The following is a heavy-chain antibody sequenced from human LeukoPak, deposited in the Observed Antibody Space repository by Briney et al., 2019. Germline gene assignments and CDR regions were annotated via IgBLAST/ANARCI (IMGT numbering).Heavy chain of an antibody. D-gene: IGHD3-22*01. CDR1: GGSFSGYY. CDR3: ARAGYYDSSGSELDY. CDR2: INHSGST. V-gene: IGHV4-34*01. Sequence: TTSETLSLTCAVCGGSFSGYYWSWIRQPPGKGLEWIGEINHSGSTNYNPSLKSRVTISVDTSKNQFSLKLSSVTAADTAVYFCARAGYYDSSGSELDYWGQGTLVTVSS. J-gene: IGHJ4*02.